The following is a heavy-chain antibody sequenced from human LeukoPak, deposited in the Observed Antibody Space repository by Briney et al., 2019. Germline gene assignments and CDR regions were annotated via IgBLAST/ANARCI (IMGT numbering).Heavy chain of an antibody. CDR1: GFTFSSYA. V-gene: IGHV3-7*01. J-gene: IGHJ4*02. CDR2: IKQDGSEK. CDR3: ARDSYYDILTGYYTTLVGDY. D-gene: IGHD3-9*01. Sequence: GGSLRLSCEASGFTFSSYAMSWVRQAPGKGLEWVANIKQDGSEKYYVDSVKGRFTISRDNAKNSLYLQMNSLRAEDTAVYYCARDSYYDILTGYYTTLVGDYWGQGTLVTVSS.